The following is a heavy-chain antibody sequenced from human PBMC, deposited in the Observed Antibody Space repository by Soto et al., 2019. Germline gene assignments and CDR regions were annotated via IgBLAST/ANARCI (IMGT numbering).Heavy chain of an antibody. CDR3: ARDRCSSTSCYRPRAFDI. J-gene: IGHJ3*02. CDR1: GYTFTSYG. D-gene: IGHD2-2*01. Sequence: ASLKVSCKASGYTFTSYGISWVRQAPGQGLEWMGWISAYNGNTNYAQKLQGRVTMTTDTSTSTAYMELRSLRSDDTAVYYCARDRCSSTSCYRPRAFDIWGQGTMVTVSS. CDR2: ISAYNGNT. V-gene: IGHV1-18*01.